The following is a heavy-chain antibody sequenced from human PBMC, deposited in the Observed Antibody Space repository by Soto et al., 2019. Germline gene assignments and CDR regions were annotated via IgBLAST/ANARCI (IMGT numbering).Heavy chain of an antibody. Sequence: PSETLSLTCAVYGGSFSGYYWSWIRQPPGKGLEWIWEINHSGSTNYNPSLKSRVTISVDTSKNQFSLKLSSVTAADTAVYYCARGPAPPLYSYGPRFYYYYGMDVWGQGTTVTVSS. V-gene: IGHV4-34*01. D-gene: IGHD5-18*01. CDR1: GGSFSGYY. J-gene: IGHJ6*02. CDR3: ARGPAPPLYSYGPRFYYYYGMDV. CDR2: INHSGST.